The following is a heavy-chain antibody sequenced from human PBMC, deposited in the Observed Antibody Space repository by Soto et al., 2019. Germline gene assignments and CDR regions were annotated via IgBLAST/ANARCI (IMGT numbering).Heavy chain of an antibody. V-gene: IGHV3-33*01. CDR3: ARAGGTTVTGLWHFDS. Sequence: GGSLRLSCEASGFTFNTYSMHWVRQPPGKGLEWLAAIWYDGTQKYYADSVKGRFIISRDNSKKTLYLEMNSLRAEDTAVYYCARAGGTTVTGLWHFDSWGQGTLVTV. CDR2: IWYDGTQK. CDR1: GFTFNTYS. D-gene: IGHD4-17*01. J-gene: IGHJ4*02.